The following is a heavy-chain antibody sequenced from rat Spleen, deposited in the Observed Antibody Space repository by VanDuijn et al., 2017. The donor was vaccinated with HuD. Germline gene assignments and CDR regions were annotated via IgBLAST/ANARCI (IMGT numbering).Heavy chain of an antibody. CDR3: ERQRWDVMDA. CDR2: ISYDGSRT. V-gene: IGHV5-7*01. J-gene: IGHJ4*01. Sequence: EVQLVESGGGLVQPGRSLKLSCAASGFTFSDYNMAWVRQAPKKGLEWVTTISYDGSRTNYRDSVKGRFTISRDNAKSTLYLQVDSLESEDTATFYCERQRWDVMDAWGQGVSVTVSS. CDR1: GFTFSDYN.